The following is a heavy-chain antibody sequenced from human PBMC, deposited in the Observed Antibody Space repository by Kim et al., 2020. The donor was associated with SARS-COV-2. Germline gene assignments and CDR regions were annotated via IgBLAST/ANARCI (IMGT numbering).Heavy chain of an antibody. CDR3: ARDSSRAVAVVGVDY. V-gene: IGHV1-18*01. CDR2: ISAYNGNT. D-gene: IGHD6-19*01. CDR1: GYTFTSYG. Sequence: ASVKVSCKASGYTFTSYGISWVRQAPGQGLEWMGWISAYNGNTNYAQKLQGRVTMTTDTSTSTAYMELRSLRSDDTAVYYCARDSSRAVAVVGVDYWGQGTLVTVPS. J-gene: IGHJ4*02.